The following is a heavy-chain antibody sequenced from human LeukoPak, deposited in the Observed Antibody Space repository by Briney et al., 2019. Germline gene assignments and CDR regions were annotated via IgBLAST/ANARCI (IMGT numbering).Heavy chain of an antibody. Sequence: GGSLRLSCSTSGFTFISSWMNWVRQAPGKGLEWVAGMNYDGSEVYYVGSVKGRFNTSRDNAKDSLFLQMDSLRAEDTALYYCARDKGYKSFDYWGQGTLVTVSS. J-gene: IGHJ4*02. D-gene: IGHD1-14*01. V-gene: IGHV3-7*01. CDR3: ARDKGYKSFDY. CDR2: MNYDGSEV. CDR1: GFTFISSW.